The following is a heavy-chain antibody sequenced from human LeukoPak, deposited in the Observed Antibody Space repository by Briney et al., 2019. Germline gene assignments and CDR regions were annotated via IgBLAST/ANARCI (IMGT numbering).Heavy chain of an antibody. V-gene: IGHV4-59*01. CDR2: IYYSGST. D-gene: IGHD2-15*01. J-gene: IGHJ4*02. CDR1: GGPISSYY. Sequence: SETLSLTCTVSGGPISSYYWSWIRQPPGKGLEWIGYIYYSGSTNYNPSLKSRVTITVDTSKNQFSLKVSSVTAADTAVYYCARDRAALDYWGQGTLVTVSS. CDR3: ARDRAALDY.